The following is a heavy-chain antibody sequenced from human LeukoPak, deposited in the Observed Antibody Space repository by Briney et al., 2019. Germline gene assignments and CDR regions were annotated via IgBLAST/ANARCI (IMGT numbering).Heavy chain of an antibody. D-gene: IGHD6-19*01. V-gene: IGHV3-30*18. CDR3: AKDVAHSSGWQRDY. J-gene: IGHJ4*02. Sequence: GGTLRLSCAASGFTFSSCGMHWVRQAPATGQEWVAVISYDGSNKYYANSVKGRFTISRDNSKNTLYLQMNSLRAEDTAVYYCAKDVAHSSGWQRDYWGQGTLVTVSS. CDR1: GFTFSSCG. CDR2: ISYDGSNK.